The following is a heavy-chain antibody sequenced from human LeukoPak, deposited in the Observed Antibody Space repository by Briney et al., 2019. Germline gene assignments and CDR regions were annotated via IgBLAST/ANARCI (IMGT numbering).Heavy chain of an antibody. CDR3: AKARGDDYVWGSYRWDYYYGMDV. V-gene: IGHV3-30*02. J-gene: IGHJ6*02. CDR2: IRYDGSNK. CDR1: GFTFNSYG. D-gene: IGHD3-16*02. Sequence: GGSLRLSCAASGFTFNSYGMHWVRQAPGKGLEWVAFIRYDGSNKYYADSVKGRFTISRDNSKNTLYLQMNSLRAEDTAVYYCAKARGDDYVWGSYRWDYYYGMDVWGQGTTVTVPS.